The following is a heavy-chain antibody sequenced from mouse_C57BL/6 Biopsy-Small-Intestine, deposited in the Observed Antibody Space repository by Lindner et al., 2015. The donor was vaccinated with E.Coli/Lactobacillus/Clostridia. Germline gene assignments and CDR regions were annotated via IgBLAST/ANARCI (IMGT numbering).Heavy chain of an antibody. V-gene: IGHV1-84*01. CDR1: GYTLTDYY. CDR3: ARGNLWYFDV. J-gene: IGHJ1*01. CDR2: IYPGSGDT. Sequence: VQLQESGPELVKPGASVNISCKASGYTLTDYYINWLKQKPGQGLEWIGWIYPGSGDTKYNEMFKGKATLTVDTSTSTANMQLSSLTSEDSAVYFCARGNLWYFDVWGAGTTVTVSS.